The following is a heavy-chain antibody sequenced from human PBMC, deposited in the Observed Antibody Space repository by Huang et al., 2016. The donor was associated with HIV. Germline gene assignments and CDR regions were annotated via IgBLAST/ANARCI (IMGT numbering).Heavy chain of an antibody. V-gene: IGHV4-34*02. J-gene: IGHJ4*02. CDR2: ISHSGEV. CDR1: GGSFSDFY. CDR3: ARARPWWLSSDFDF. D-gene: IGHD2-15*01. Sequence: QDQLQQWGAGLLKPSETLSITCAVYGGSFSDFYWSWIRQTPGEGLEWIGEISHSGEVNDNPSLRGRVIISVETAKRQFSLTVKSVTADDSSMYYCARARPWWLSSDFDFWGQGSLVTVSS.